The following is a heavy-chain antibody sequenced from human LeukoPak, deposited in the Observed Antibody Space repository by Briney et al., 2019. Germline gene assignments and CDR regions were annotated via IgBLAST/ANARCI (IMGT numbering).Heavy chain of an antibody. J-gene: IGHJ3*02. CDR1: GGTFSSYA. CDR3: ASGSSSHDAFDI. D-gene: IGHD6-6*01. Sequence: SVKVSCKASGGTFSSYAISWVRQAPGQGLEWMGGIIPIFGTANYAQKFQGRVTITADESTSTAYMELSSLRSEDTAVYYCASGSSSHDAFDIWGQGTMVTVSS. V-gene: IGHV1-69*13. CDR2: IIPIFGTA.